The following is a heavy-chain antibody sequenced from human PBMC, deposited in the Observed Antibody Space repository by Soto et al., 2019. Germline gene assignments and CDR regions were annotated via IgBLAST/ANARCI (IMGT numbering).Heavy chain of an antibody. D-gene: IGHD2-21*02. J-gene: IGHJ4*02. CDR1: GDSYSISTYS. CDR2: IYQSGVT. CDR3: AKLSAGINQPTLTTVMTVLDF. Sequence: KTSETLSLTCNMSGDSYSISTYSWSWIRQPPGKALQWIGFIYQSGVTSYNPSLASRVTLSVLRAENQISLRLTSVTAADTAVYFCAKLSAGINQPTLTTVMTVLDFWGQGVLVTVSS. V-gene: IGHV4-30-2*02.